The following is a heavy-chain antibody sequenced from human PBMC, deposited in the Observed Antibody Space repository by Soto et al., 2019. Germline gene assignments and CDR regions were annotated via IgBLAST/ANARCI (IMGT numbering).Heavy chain of an antibody. V-gene: IGHV4-39*01. Sequence: SETLSLTCTVSGGSISSSSYYWGWIRQPPGKGLEWIGSIYYSGSTYYNPSLKSRVTISVDTSKNQFSLKLSSVTAADTAVYYCARLREDYYDSSGYTDYWGQGTLVTVSS. D-gene: IGHD3-22*01. CDR3: ARLREDYYDSSGYTDY. CDR1: GGSISSSSYY. J-gene: IGHJ4*02. CDR2: IYYSGST.